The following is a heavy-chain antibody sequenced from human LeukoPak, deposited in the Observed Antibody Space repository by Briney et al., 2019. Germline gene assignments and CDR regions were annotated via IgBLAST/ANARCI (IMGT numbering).Heavy chain of an antibody. J-gene: IGHJ6*03. CDR2: IYYSGST. Sequence: PSETLSLTCTVSGGSIRSGDYYWSWIRQPPGKGLEWIGYIYYSGSTYYNPSLKSRVTISVDTSKNQFSLKLSSVTAADTAVYYCASPGSGFWSGYMDVWGKGTTVTVSS. CDR1: GGSIRSGDYY. CDR3: ASPGSGFWSGYMDV. D-gene: IGHD3-3*01. V-gene: IGHV4-30-4*08.